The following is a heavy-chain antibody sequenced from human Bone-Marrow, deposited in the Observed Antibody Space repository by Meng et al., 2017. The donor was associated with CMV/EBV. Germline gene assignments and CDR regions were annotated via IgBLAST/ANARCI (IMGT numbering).Heavy chain of an antibody. Sequence: ASVKVSCKASGGTLSSYTISWVRQAPGQGLEWMGWINPNSGGTNYAQKFQGRVTMTRDTSISTAYMELSRLRSDDTAVYYCARMYSSGWYSFYYYYGMDVWGQGTTVTVSS. CDR3: ARMYSSGWYSFYYYYGMDV. D-gene: IGHD6-19*01. J-gene: IGHJ6*02. CDR1: GGTLSSYT. CDR2: INPNSGGT. V-gene: IGHV1-2*02.